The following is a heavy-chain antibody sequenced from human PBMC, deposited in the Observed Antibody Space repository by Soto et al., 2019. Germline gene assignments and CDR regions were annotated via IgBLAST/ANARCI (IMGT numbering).Heavy chain of an antibody. D-gene: IGHD2-8*01. J-gene: IGHJ4*02. CDR2: INWDSGDI. CDR3: AKDTAPGFYDANGHLDY. CDR1: GISFDDYA. V-gene: IGHV3-9*01. Sequence: PGGSLRLSCVVSGISFDDYAMQWVRQVPGKGLEWVSGINWDSGDIGYADSVKGRFTISRDNAKNSLYLQMNSLKTEDTALYYCAKDTAPGFYDANGHLDYWGQGTPVTVS.